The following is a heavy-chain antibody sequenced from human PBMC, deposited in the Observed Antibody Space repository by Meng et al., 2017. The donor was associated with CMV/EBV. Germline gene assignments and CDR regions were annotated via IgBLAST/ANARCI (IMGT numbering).Heavy chain of an antibody. J-gene: IGHJ4*02. CDR1: GGSFSGYY. D-gene: IGHD2-2*01. Sequence: SETLSLTCAVYGGSFSGYYWSWIRQPPGKGLEWIGEINHSGSTNYNPSLKSRVTLSVDTSKNQFSLKLSSVTAADTAVYYCARREYIVVVPAAPGGFDYWGQGTLVTVSS. V-gene: IGHV4-34*01. CDR3: ARREYIVVVPAAPGGFDY. CDR2: INHSGST.